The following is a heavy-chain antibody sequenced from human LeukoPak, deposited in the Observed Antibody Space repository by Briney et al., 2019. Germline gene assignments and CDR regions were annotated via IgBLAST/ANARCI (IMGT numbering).Heavy chain of an antibody. J-gene: IGHJ4*02. D-gene: IGHD3-22*01. Sequence: PGGSLGLSCATSGFTFSSYAMSWVRQAPGKGLEWVSAISGNGVSTYYADSVKGRFTISRDNSKNTLYLQMNSLRAEDTAVYYCARDTYYDSSGYYCPDYWGQGTLVTVSS. CDR3: ARDTYYDSSGYYCPDY. V-gene: IGHV3-23*01. CDR1: GFTFSSYA. CDR2: ISGNGVST.